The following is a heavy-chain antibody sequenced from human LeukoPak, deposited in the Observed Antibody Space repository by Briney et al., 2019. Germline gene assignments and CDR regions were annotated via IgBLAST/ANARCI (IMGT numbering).Heavy chain of an antibody. CDR1: GFTFSSYA. CDR2: ISGSGGST. V-gene: IGHV3-23*01. J-gene: IGHJ4*02. D-gene: IGHD1-26*01. Sequence: GGSLRLSCAASGFTFSSYAMSWVRQAPGKGLEWVSAISGSGGSTYYADSVKGRFTISRDNSKNTLYLQMNSLRAEDTAEYYCARLSVGRDYFDYWGQGTLVTVSS. CDR3: ARLSVGRDYFDY.